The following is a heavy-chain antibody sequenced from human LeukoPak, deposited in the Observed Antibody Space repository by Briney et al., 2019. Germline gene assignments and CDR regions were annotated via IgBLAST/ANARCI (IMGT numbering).Heavy chain of an antibody. Sequence: ASVKVSCKASGYTFTGYYMHWVRQAPGQGLERMGWINPNSGGTNYAQKFQGRVTMTRDTSISTAYMELSRLRSDDTAVYYCARKGKGGNTNDAFDIWGQGTMVTVSS. CDR2: INPNSGGT. V-gene: IGHV1-2*02. CDR1: GYTFTGYY. J-gene: IGHJ3*02. D-gene: IGHD4-23*01. CDR3: ARKGKGGNTNDAFDI.